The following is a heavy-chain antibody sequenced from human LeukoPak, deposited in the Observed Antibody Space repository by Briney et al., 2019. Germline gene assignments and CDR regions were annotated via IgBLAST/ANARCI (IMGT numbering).Heavy chain of an antibody. V-gene: IGHV4-59*08. CDR1: GGSISSYY. J-gene: IGHJ6*02. Sequence: PSETLSLTCTVSGGSISSYYWTWIRQPPGKGLECIGYIYYSGSTNYNPSLKSRVTISVDMSKNQFSLKLKSVTAADTAVYYCARQEAYSYGMGVWGQGTTVTVSS. CDR2: IYYSGST. CDR3: ARQEAYSYGMGV.